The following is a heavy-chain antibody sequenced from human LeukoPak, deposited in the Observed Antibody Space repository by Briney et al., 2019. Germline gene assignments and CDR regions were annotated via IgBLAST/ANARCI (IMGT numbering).Heavy chain of an antibody. D-gene: IGHD3-22*01. CDR1: GDSVRRSDSY. CDR3: ARRRYYDGSGYLE. CDR2: IYYSGRT. J-gene: IGHJ1*01. V-gene: IGHV4-39*01. Sequence: PSETLSLTCSVSGDSVRRSDSYWDWIRQPPGKGLEWIGTIYYSGRTYYSPSLKSRVTMSVDPSNNQFSLNLRSVTAADTALYYCARRRYYDGSGYLEWGQGTLLSVSS.